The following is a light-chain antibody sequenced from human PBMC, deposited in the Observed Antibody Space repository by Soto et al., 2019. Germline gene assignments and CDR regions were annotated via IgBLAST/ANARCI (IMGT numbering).Light chain of an antibody. V-gene: IGKV3-15*01. CDR3: QQYDNWPWT. Sequence: EVVMTQAPATLSVSPGERATLSCWASQSISDTLAWYQQKPGQAPRLLIHGASTRAPGFPARFSGSGSGTDFTLTISSLQSEDFAVYYCQQYDNWPWTFGQGTKVDIK. J-gene: IGKJ1*01. CDR1: QSISDT. CDR2: GAS.